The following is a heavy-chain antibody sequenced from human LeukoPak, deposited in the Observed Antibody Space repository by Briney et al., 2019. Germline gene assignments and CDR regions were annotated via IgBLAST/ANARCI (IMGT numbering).Heavy chain of an antibody. V-gene: IGHV3-11*01. D-gene: IGHD1-14*01. CDR2: ISGRGFSM. CDR3: ARGKRRIDY. CDR1: GFSFNESY. Sequence: GGSLRLSCAASGFSFNESYMTWNRQAPGKGLEWVAYISGRGFSMYYADSVKGRFTISRDNARNSLYLNMSSLRADDTAVYYCARGKRRIDYWGQGTLVTVAS. J-gene: IGHJ4*02.